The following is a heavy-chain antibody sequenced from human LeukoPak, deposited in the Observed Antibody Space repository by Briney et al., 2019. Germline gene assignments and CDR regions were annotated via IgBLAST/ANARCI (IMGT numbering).Heavy chain of an antibody. CDR3: ARHRRGSYGFDY. D-gene: IGHD1-26*01. CDR1: GGSIXSXX. V-gene: IGHV4-59*08. J-gene: IGHJ4*02. CDR2: IYYSGSN. Sequence: SETLSLTCTVSGGSIXSXXXXXXXXXXXXXXXWXGYIYYSGSNXYNPSLKTRVTISVDTSKNQFSLKLSSVTAADTAVYYCARHRRGSYGFDYWGQGTLVTVSS.